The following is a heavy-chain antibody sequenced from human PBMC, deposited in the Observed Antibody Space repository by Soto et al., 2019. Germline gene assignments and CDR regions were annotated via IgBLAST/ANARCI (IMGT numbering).Heavy chain of an antibody. CDR1: GFTFSSYS. CDR2: ISSSSSTI. J-gene: IGHJ6*03. CDR3: AREGVTTVTTFYYYYYYMDV. Sequence: GGSLRLSCAASGFTFSSYSMNWVRQAPGKGLEWVSYISSSSSTIYYADSVKGRFTISRDNAKNSLYLQMNSLRAEDTAVYYCAREGVTTVTTFYYYYYYMDVWGKGTTVTVSS. D-gene: IGHD4-17*01. V-gene: IGHV3-48*01.